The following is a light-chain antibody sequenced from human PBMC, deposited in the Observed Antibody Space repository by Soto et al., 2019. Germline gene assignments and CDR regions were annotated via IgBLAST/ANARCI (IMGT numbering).Light chain of an antibody. CDR2: GAS. Sequence: EIVLTQSPGALSLSPGERATLSWRASQSVSSSYSAWYQQKPGQAPRLLIYGASSRATGIPDRFSGSGSGTDFTLTISRLEPEDFAVYYSQQYGSSPLFGGGTNVDI. CDR3: QQYGSSPL. CDR1: QSVSSSY. V-gene: IGKV3-20*01. J-gene: IGKJ4*01.